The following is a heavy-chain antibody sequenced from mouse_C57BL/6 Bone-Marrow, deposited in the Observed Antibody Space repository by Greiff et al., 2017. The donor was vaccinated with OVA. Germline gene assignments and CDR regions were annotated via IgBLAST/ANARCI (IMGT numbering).Heavy chain of an antibody. CDR3: ASPITTGVPHAMDY. CDR2: VYPYNGGT. J-gene: IGHJ4*01. CDR1: GFTFPDYY. D-gene: IGHD1-1*01. Sequence: VQLQQSGPVLVKPGPSVKISCKASGFTFPDYYMHWVKQSHGKSLEWIGLVYPYNGGTSYNQKFKGKDTLTVDTSSSPAYMELNSLTSEDSAVYYCASPITTGVPHAMDYWGQGTSVTVSS. V-gene: IGHV1-36*01.